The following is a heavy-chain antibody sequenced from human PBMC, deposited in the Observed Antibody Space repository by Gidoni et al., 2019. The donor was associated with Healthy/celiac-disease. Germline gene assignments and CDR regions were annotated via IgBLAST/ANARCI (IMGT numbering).Heavy chain of an antibody. J-gene: IGHJ6*02. V-gene: IGHV1-2*04. CDR1: GYTFTGYY. CDR3: ARDTETAGSGYYYGMDV. D-gene: IGHD3-10*01. Sequence: QVQLVQSGAEVKKPGASVTVSCKASGYTFTGYYMHWVRQAPGQGLEWMGWINPNSGGTNYAQKFQGWVTMTRDTSISTAYMELSRLRSDDTAVYYCARDTETAGSGYYYGMDVWGQGTTVTVSS. CDR2: INPNSGGT.